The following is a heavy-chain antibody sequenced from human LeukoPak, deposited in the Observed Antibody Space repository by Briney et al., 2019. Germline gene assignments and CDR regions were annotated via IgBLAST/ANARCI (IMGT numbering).Heavy chain of an antibody. CDR2: ISYDGSSK. Sequence: GGSLRLSCAASGFTFSSYGMHWVRQAPGKGLEWVAVISYDGSSKYYADSVKGRFTISRDNSKNTLYLQMNSLRAEDTAVYYCAKHRDSRRWYFDYWGQGTLVTVSS. V-gene: IGHV3-30*18. CDR1: GFTFSSYG. J-gene: IGHJ4*02. D-gene: IGHD1-26*01. CDR3: AKHRDSRRWYFDY.